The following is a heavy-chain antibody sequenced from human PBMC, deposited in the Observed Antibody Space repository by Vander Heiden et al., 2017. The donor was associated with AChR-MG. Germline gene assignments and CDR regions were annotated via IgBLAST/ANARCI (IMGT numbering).Heavy chain of an antibody. J-gene: IGHJ4*02. CDR2: INHSGST. CDR3: ARGRKAYY. Sequence: QVQLQQWGAGLLKPSETLSLTCAVYGGSFSGYYWSWIRQPPGKGLEWIGEINHSGSTNYNPSLKSRVTISVDTSKNQFSLKLSSVTAADTAVYYCARGRKAYYWGQGTLVTVSS. CDR1: GGSFSGYY. V-gene: IGHV4-34*01.